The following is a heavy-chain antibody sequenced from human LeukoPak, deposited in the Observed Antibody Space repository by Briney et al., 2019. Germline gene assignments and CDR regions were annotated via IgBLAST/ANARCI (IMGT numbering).Heavy chain of an antibody. V-gene: IGHV4-34*01. J-gene: IGHJ4*02. D-gene: IGHD3-9*01. CDR2: INHSGST. CDR3: ARLLRYFDWLSFDY. Sequence: PSETLSLTCAVYGGSFSGYYWSWIRQPPGKGLEWIGKINHSGSTNYNPSLKSRVTISVDTSKNQFSLKLSSVTAADTAVYYCARLLRYFDWLSFDYWGQGTLVTVSS. CDR1: GGSFSGYY.